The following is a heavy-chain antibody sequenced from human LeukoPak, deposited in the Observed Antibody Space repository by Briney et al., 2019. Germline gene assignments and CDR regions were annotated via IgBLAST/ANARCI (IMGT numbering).Heavy chain of an antibody. D-gene: IGHD3-22*01. CDR2: ISHSGST. CDR1: GGSISTYY. CDR3: ARESDYYDSSGYFDY. Sequence: SETLSLTCTVSGGSISTYYWSWIRQPPGKGLEWLAYISHSGSTNFNPSLKSRVTISVDTSMNQFSLKLSSVTAADTAVYYCARESDYYDSSGYFDYWGQGTLVTVSS. J-gene: IGHJ4*02. V-gene: IGHV4-59*01.